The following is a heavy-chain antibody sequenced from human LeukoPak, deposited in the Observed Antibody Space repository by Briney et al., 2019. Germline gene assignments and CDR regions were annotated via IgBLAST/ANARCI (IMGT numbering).Heavy chain of an antibody. J-gene: IGHJ4*02. CDR1: GFTFSSYA. D-gene: IGHD6-19*01. Sequence: GGSLRLSCAASGFTFSSYAMSWVRQAPGKGLEWVSAISGSGGSTYYADSVKGRFTISRDNSKNTLYLQMNSLRAEDTAVYYCAGGGSGWYWYFDCWGQGTLVTVSS. CDR2: ISGSGGST. CDR3: AGGGSGWYWYFDC. V-gene: IGHV3-23*01.